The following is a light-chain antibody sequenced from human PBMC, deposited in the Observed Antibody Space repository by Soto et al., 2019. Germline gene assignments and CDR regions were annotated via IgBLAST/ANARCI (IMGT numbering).Light chain of an antibody. CDR3: GAWDDTLNVLV. CDR2: SNN. J-gene: IGLJ2*01. V-gene: IGLV1-44*01. Sequence: QCVLTQPPSVSGTPGQTVTISCSGSSSNIGSKSVQWYQQLPETAPKLLIYSNNQRPSGVPDRFSGSKSGTSASLAISGLQSEDEAHYYCGAWDDTLNVLVFGGGTKLTVL. CDR1: SSNIGSKS.